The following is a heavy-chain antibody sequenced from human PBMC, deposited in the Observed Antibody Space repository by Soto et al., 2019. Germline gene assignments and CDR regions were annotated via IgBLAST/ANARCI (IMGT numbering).Heavy chain of an antibody. CDR3: ARLPWNYYGSGDYYYMDV. Sequence: EVQLVESGGGLVQPGGSLRLSCAASGFTFSSYWMHWVRQAPGKGLVWVSRINSDGSSTSYVDSVKGRFTISRDNAKNTLYLQMNSLRAEDTAVYYCARLPWNYYGSGDYYYMDVWGKGTTVTVSS. J-gene: IGHJ6*03. V-gene: IGHV3-74*01. CDR2: INSDGSST. D-gene: IGHD3-10*01. CDR1: GFTFSSYW.